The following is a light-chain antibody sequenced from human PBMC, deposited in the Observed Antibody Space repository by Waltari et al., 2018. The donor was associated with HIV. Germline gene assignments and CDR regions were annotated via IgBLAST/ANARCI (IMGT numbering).Light chain of an antibody. V-gene: IGKV3-11*01. J-gene: IGKJ4*01. CDR1: QSVGSY. Sequence: IVLTQSTATLSLSPGERAPLSCRASQSVGSYLGWYRQRPGQAPRLLIYDASNRATGIPDRFSGSGSGTDFTLTITSLEPEDFAVYYCQQRVDWPLTFGGGTKVEI. CDR3: QQRVDWPLT. CDR2: DAS.